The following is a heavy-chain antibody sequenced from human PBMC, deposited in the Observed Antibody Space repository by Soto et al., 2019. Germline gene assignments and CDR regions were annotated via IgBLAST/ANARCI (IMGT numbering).Heavy chain of an antibody. Sequence: GGSLRLSCAASGFTFTRYSMNWVRQAPGKGLEWVSSISSTTNYIYYGDSMKGRFTISRDNAKNSLHLEMNSLRAEDTAVYYCARESEDLTSNFDYWGQGTLVTVSS. CDR3: ARESEDLTSNFDY. CDR1: GFTFTRYS. J-gene: IGHJ4*02. CDR2: ISSTTNYI. V-gene: IGHV3-21*06.